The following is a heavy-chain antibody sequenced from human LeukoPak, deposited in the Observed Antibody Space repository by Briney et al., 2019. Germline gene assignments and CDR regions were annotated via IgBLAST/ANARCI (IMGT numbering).Heavy chain of an antibody. Sequence: GGSLRLSCAASGFTFSSYWMSWVRQAPGKGLEWVANIKQDGSEKYYVDSVKGRFTISRDNAKNSLYLQMNSLRAEDTAVYYCARDGVTGGSCLDYWGQGTLVAVSS. CDR1: GFTFSSYW. D-gene: IGHD2-15*01. CDR3: ARDGVTGGSCLDY. CDR2: IKQDGSEK. V-gene: IGHV3-7*01. J-gene: IGHJ4*02.